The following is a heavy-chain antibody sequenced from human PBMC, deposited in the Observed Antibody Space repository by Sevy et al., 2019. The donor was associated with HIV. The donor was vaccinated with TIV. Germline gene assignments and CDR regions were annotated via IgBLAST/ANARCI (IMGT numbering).Heavy chain of an antibody. J-gene: IGHJ4*02. CDR2: LYHMGTT. CDR3: AAVSGTDFLGYYFEY. D-gene: IGHD6-19*01. CDR1: GASTTGSYW. V-gene: IGHV4-4*02. Sequence: SETLSLTCAVSGASTTGSYWWSWVRQHPGKGRGWLGDLYHMGTTNYNPSLKSRVTISVDKSKNQFSLKVNSITAADTAVYYCAAVSGTDFLGYYFEYWGQGTQVTVSS.